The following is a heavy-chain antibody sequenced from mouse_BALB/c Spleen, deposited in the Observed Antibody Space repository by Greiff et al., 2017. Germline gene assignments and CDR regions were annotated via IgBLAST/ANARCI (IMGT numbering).Heavy chain of an antibody. J-gene: IGHJ4*01. CDR2: IRSKSNNYAT. CDR1: GFTFNTYA. CDR3: VRGGSSSMDY. D-gene: IGHD1-1*01. V-gene: IGHV10-1*02. Sequence: EAGGGLVQPKGSLKLSCAASGFTFNTYAMNWVRQAPGKGLEWVARIRSKSNNYATYYADSVKDRFTISRDDSQSMLYLQMNNLKTEDTAMYYCVRGGSSSMDYWGQGTSVTVSS.